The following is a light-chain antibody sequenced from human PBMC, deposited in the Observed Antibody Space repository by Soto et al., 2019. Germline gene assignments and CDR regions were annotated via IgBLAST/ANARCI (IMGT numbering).Light chain of an antibody. CDR1: SSNIGSNT. CDR2: GND. CDR3: KAWDDSLRAVR. Sequence: QSLLTQPPSASGTPGHRVTLSCSGGSSNIGSNTVNWYQHLPGAAPKLLIYGNDQRPSGVPDRFSGSKSCTSVFLAISGLQSEDEADYYCKAWDDSLRAVRFGGGTQLTFL. V-gene: IGLV1-44*01. J-gene: IGLJ2*01.